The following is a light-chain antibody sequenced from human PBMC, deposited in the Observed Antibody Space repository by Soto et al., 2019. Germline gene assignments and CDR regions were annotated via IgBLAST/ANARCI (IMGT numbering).Light chain of an antibody. CDR3: QQYNSWPPIT. CDR2: DAS. J-gene: IGKJ5*01. V-gene: IGKV3-15*01. Sequence: TLSVSPGERSTLSCRASESVSRNLAWYQQKPGQAPRLLIYDASTRATGIPDRFSGGGSGTEFTLTISSLQSEDFVVYYCQQYNSWPPITFGQGTRLEIK. CDR1: ESVSRN.